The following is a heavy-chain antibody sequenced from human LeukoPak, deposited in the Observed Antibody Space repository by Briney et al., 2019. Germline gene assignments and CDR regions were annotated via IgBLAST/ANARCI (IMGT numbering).Heavy chain of an antibody. CDR3: ARQGGYYDSSGYYTY. V-gene: IGHV5-51*01. D-gene: IGHD3-22*01. CDR2: IYPGDSDT. J-gene: IGHJ4*02. CDR1: GYSFTSYW. Sequence: GESLKISCKGSGYSFTSYWIGWVRQMPGKGLEWMGIIYPGDSDTRYSPSFQGQVTISADKSISTAYLQWSSLKASDTAMYYCARQGGYYDSSGYYTYWGQGTLVAVSS.